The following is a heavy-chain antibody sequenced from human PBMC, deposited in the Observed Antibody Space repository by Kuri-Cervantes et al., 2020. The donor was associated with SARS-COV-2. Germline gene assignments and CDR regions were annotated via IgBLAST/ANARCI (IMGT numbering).Heavy chain of an antibody. CDR1: GFTFSSYA. Sequence: GESLKISCAASGFTFSSYAMHWVRQAPGKGLEWVAVISYDGSNKYYADSVKGRFTISRDNSKGTLYLQMNSLRAEDTAVYYCARGGGYDFWSGFDYWGQGTLVTVSS. CDR3: ARGGGYDFWSGFDY. V-gene: IGHV3-30-3*01. D-gene: IGHD3-3*01. CDR2: ISYDGSNK. J-gene: IGHJ4*02.